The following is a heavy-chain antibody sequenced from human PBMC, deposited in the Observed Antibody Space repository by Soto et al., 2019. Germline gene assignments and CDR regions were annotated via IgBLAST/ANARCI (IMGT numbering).Heavy chain of an antibody. CDR1: GGSISSSNW. D-gene: IGHD1-26*01. V-gene: IGHV4-4*02. CDR3: AHSGSYLGLAYYFDY. Sequence: QVQLQESGPGLVKPSGTLSLTCAVSGGSISSSNWWSWVRQPPGKGLEWIGEIYHSGSTNYNPSLKSRVTISVDKSKNQFSLKLSSVTAADTAVYDCAHSGSYLGLAYYFDYWGQGTLVTVSS. CDR2: IYHSGST. J-gene: IGHJ4*02.